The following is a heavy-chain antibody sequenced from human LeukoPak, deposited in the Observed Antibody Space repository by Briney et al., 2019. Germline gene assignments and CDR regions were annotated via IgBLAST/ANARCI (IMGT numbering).Heavy chain of an antibody. V-gene: IGHV1-8*01. CDR3: MGGAPNWGFDY. CDR2: MSPKSGHT. J-gene: IGHJ4*02. D-gene: IGHD7-27*01. CDR1: GYSFTSYD. Sequence: GASVKVSCTPSGYSFTSYDINWVRESTGQGLEWMGWMSPKSGHTGYAQNFQGRVTMTRNTSISTAYMELSSLRSEDTAVYYCMGGAPNWGFDYWGQGTLVTVSS.